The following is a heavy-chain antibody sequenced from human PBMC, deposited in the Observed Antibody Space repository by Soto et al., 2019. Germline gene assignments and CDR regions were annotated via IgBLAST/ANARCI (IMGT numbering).Heavy chain of an antibody. CDR3: ERVHFPGRYGLTNSNWFDP. V-gene: IGHV5-51*01. CDR2: IYPGDSDT. D-gene: IGHD3-9*01. CDR1: GYSFTSYW. Sequence: GESLNISCKGSGYSFTSYWIGWVRQMPGKGLEWMGIIYPGDSDTRYSPSFQGQVTISADKSISTAYLQWSRLKASDTAMYYCERVHFPGRYGLTNSNWFDPWGQGTLVPVSA. J-gene: IGHJ5*02.